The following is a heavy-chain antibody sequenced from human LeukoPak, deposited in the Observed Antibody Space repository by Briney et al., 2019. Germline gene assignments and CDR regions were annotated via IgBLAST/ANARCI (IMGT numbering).Heavy chain of an antibody. V-gene: IGHV4-59*08. J-gene: IGHJ4*02. CDR3: AKVSDRDSSGYYWGFES. Sequence: PSQTLSLPCTFSVGSIRGYYWSWIRQPPAKGLECIGYKYYSGSTNYNPSLKSRVTISVDASRNQVSLKLTSVTAADTAVYYCAKVSDRDSSGYYWGFESWGQGTLVTVSS. D-gene: IGHD3-22*01. CDR1: VGSIRGYY. CDR2: KYYSGST.